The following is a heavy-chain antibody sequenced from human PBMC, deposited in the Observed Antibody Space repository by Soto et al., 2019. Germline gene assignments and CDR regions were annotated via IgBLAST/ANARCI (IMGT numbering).Heavy chain of an antibody. D-gene: IGHD2-21*02. CDR2: FDPEDGET. Sequence: GASVKVSCKVSGYTLTELSMHWVRQAPGKGLEWMGGFDPEDGETIYAQKFQGRVTMTEDTSTDTAYMELSSLRSEDTAVYYCATDLDVAVTTPTAFDIWGQGTMVTVSS. CDR1: GYTLTELS. V-gene: IGHV1-24*01. J-gene: IGHJ3*02. CDR3: ATDLDVAVTTPTAFDI.